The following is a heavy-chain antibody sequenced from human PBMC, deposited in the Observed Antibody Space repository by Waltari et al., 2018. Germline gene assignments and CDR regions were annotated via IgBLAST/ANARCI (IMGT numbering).Heavy chain of an antibody. CDR2: IYWNDDK. Sequence: QITLKESGPTLVKPTQTLTLTCTFSGFSLSTSGVGVGWIRQPPGKALEWLALIYWNDDKRYSPSLKSRLTITKDTSKNQVVLTMTNMDPVDTATYYCAHSGSALLGYYDSSGYTFDYWGQGTLVTVSS. D-gene: IGHD3-22*01. CDR1: GFSLSTSGVG. J-gene: IGHJ4*02. V-gene: IGHV2-5*01. CDR3: AHSGSALLGYYDSSGYTFDY.